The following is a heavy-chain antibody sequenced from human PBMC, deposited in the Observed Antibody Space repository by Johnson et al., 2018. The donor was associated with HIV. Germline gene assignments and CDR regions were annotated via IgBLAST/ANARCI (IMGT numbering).Heavy chain of an antibody. J-gene: IGHJ3*02. V-gene: IGHV3-11*04. Sequence: QVQLVESGGGVVQPGRSLRLSCAASGFTFSDYYMTWIRQAPGKGLEWVSYISRSGSTIYYADSVKGRFTISRDNSKNTLYLQMNSLRAEDTAVYYCAREGTLGAFDIWGQGTMVTVSS. CDR1: GFTFSDYY. D-gene: IGHD1-1*01. CDR2: ISRSGSTI. CDR3: AREGTLGAFDI.